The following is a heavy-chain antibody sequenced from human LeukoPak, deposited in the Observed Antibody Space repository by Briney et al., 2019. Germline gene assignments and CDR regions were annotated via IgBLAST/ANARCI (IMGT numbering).Heavy chain of an antibody. CDR1: GGSFSGYY. D-gene: IGHD3-3*01. V-gene: IGHV4-34*01. CDR2: INHSGST. Sequence: SETLSLTCAVYGGSFSGYYWSWIRQPPGKGLEWIGEINHSGSTNYNPSLKSRVTISVDTSKNQFSLKLSSVTAADTAVYYCASGINRKTIFGIRPWGQGTLVTVS. CDR3: ASGINRKTIFGIRP. J-gene: IGHJ5*02.